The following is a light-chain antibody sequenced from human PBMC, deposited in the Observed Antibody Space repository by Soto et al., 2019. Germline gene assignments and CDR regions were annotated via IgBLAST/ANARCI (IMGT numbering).Light chain of an antibody. V-gene: IGKV3-20*01. Sequence: EIVLTQSPGTLSLSPGERATLSCRASRSVSSSYLAWYQQKPGQAPGLLIYGASSRATGIPDRFSGSGSGTDFPLTISRLEPEDFAVYYCQQYGSSPPITFGQGTRLEIK. CDR3: QQYGSSPPIT. CDR2: GAS. J-gene: IGKJ5*01. CDR1: RSVSSSY.